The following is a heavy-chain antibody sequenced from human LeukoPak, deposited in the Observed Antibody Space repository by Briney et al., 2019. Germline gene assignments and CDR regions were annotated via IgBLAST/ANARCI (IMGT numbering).Heavy chain of an antibody. CDR2: INYSGST. CDR3: ARGPHCSSTSCYSEYFHH. CDR1: GGSVSSTTYY. Sequence: PSETLSLTCTVSGGSVSSTTYYWSWIRQPPGKGLEWIASINYSGSTYYNPSLKSRVTISVDTSRNQFSLKLSSVTAADTAVYYCARGPHCSSTSCYSEYFHHWGQGTLVTVSS. D-gene: IGHD2-2*01. J-gene: IGHJ1*01. V-gene: IGHV4-39*07.